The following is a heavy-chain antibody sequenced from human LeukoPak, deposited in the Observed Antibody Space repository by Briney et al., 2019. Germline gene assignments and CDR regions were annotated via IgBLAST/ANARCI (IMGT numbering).Heavy chain of an antibody. CDR2: ISYDGSHT. D-gene: IGHD6-13*01. CDR1: GFILSNFA. V-gene: IGHV3-30*01. CDR3: AREEQELVRDYYYYMDV. Sequence: PGRSLRLSCAASGFILSNFAMHWVRQAPGKGLEWVALISYDGSHTYYADSMKGRFTISRDNSRNVLYLQMTSLSGDDSAVYYCAREEQELVRDYYYYMDVWGKGTTVTVSS. J-gene: IGHJ6*03.